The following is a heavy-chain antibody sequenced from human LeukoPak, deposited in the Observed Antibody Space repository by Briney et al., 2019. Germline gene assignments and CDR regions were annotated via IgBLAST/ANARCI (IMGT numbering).Heavy chain of an antibody. J-gene: IGHJ4*02. CDR1: GYTFTSYG. D-gene: IGHD6-13*01. V-gene: IGHV1-18*01. CDR2: ISAYNGNT. Sequence: GASVKVSCKASGYTFTSYGISWVRQAPGQGLEWMGWISAYNGNTNYAKKLQGRVTMTTDTSTSTAYMELRSLRSDDTAVYYCVSTRAPGIAAAGTDRFVFLYWGQGTLVTVSS. CDR3: VSTRAPGIAAAGTDRFVFLY.